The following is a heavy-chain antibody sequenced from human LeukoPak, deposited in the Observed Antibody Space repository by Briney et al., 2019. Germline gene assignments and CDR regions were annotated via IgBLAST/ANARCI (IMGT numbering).Heavy chain of an antibody. CDR3: ARDGDYGGNCRFDY. D-gene: IGHD4-23*01. J-gene: IGHJ4*02. CDR1: GFTFSSYW. Sequence: PGGSLRLSCAASGFTFSSYWMSWARQAPGKGLEWVANIKQDGSEKYYVDSVKGRFTISRDNAKNSLYLQMNSLRAEDTAVYYCARDGDYGGNCRFDYWGQGTLVTVSS. V-gene: IGHV3-7*01. CDR2: IKQDGSEK.